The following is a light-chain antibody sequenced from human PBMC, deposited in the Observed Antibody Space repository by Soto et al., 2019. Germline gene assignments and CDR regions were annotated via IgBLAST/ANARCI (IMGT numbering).Light chain of an antibody. CDR1: QNISSH. Sequence: DVQVTQSPSSLSTSVGDRVTITCRTSQNISSHLNWYPQKPGKAPKLLIYAASNLHSGVPSTFSGSGSGTDFTLTISSLQPEDFATYFCQQSYSIPLTFGQGTRLEIK. CDR2: AAS. CDR3: QQSYSIPLT. V-gene: IGKV1-39*01. J-gene: IGKJ5*01.